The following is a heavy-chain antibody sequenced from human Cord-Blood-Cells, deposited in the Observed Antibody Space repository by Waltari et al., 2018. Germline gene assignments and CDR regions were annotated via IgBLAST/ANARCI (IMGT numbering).Heavy chain of an antibody. CDR1: GYTLTELS. J-gene: IGHJ4*02. D-gene: IGHD1-26*01. Sequence: QLQLVQSGDAVKKPGASVKVSCKVYGYTLTELSMLSVRRAPGTGLELMGVFDPEDGETIYAQKFQGRVTMTEDTSTDTAYMELSSLRSEDTAVYYCATSRLGSGSYYYFDYWGQGTLVTVSS. V-gene: IGHV1-24*01. CDR2: FDPEDGET. CDR3: ATSRLGSGSYYYFDY.